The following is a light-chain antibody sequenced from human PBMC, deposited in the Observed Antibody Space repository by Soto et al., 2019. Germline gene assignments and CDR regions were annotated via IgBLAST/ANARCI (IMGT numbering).Light chain of an antibody. CDR2: GNS. V-gene: IGLV1-40*01. CDR3: QSYDSSRSGWV. CDR1: SSNIGAGYD. Sequence: QSVLTQPPSVSGAPGQRGTISCTGSSSNIGAGYDVHWYQQLPGTAPKLLIYGNSNRPSGVPDRFSGSKSGTSASLAITGLQAEDEADYYCQSYDSSRSGWVFGGGTKLTVL. J-gene: IGLJ3*02.